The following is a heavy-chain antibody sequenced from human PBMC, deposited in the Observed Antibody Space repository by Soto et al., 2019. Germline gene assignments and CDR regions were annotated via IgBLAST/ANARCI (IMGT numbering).Heavy chain of an antibody. Sequence: QVVLLQSGTEVKRPGSSVKLSCKASGVPFNSNVFAWVRQAPGRGLEGGGRITPASHLRNYEQSLQGRVTXXXXTSTTTAYMELSGLTSEDTAVYYCARMKLARLDHWGQGTLVTVSS. CDR1: GVPFNSNV. J-gene: IGHJ4*02. CDR2: ITPASHLR. V-gene: IGHV1-69*09. CDR3: ARMKLARLDH.